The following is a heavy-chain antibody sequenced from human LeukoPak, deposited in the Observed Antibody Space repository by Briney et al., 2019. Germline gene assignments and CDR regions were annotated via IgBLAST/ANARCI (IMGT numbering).Heavy chain of an antibody. J-gene: IGHJ6*03. CDR3: ARGLQFERVVNYYMDV. CDR2: INHSGST. V-gene: IGHV4-34*01. Sequence: TSETLSLTCAVYGGSFSDYYWSWIRQPPGKGLEWIGEINHSGSTNYNPSLKSRVTISVDTSKNQFSLKLSSVTAADTAVYYCARGLQFERVVNYYMDVWGKGTTVTVSS. D-gene: IGHD3-22*01. CDR1: GGSFSDYY.